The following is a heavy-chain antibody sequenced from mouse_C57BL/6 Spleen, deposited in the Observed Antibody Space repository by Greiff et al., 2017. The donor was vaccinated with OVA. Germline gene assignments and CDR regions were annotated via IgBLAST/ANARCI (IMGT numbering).Heavy chain of an antibody. CDR3: AREDDYDVRFAY. D-gene: IGHD2-4*01. V-gene: IGHV3-6*01. Sequence: EVQLQESGPGLVKPSQSLSLTCSVTGYSITSGYYWNWIRQFPGNKLEWMGYISYDGSNNYNPSLKNRISITRDTSKNQFFLKLNSVTTEDTATYYCAREDDYDVRFAYWGQGTLVTVSA. J-gene: IGHJ3*01. CDR2: ISYDGSN. CDR1: GYSITSGYY.